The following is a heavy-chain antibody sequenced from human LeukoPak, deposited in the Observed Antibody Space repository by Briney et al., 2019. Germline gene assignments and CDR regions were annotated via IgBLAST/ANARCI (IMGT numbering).Heavy chain of an antibody. CDR1: GFTVSSSS. V-gene: IGHV3-53*01. CDR3: ARRAGAYSHPYDY. D-gene: IGHD4/OR15-4a*01. J-gene: IGHJ4*02. CDR2: IYSDNT. Sequence: GGTLRLSCTVSGFTVSSSSMSWVRQAPGKGLEWVSFIYSDNTHYSDSVKGRFTISRDNSKNTLYLQMNSLRAEDTAVYYCARRAGAYSHPYDYWGQGTLVTVSS.